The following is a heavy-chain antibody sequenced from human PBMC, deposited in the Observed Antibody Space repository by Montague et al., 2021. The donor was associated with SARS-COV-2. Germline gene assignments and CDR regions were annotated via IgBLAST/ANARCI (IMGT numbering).Heavy chain of an antibody. CDR3: ARGQITMVRGVPQRAFDI. CDR2: IYHSGST. J-gene: IGHJ3*02. Sequence: ETLSLTCAVSGGSISSSNWWSWVRQPPGKGLEWIGEIYHSGSTNYNPSLKSRVTISVDKSKNQFSLKLSSVTAADTAVYYCARGQITMVRGVPQRAFDIWGQGTMVTVSS. CDR1: GGSISSSNW. D-gene: IGHD3-10*01. V-gene: IGHV4-4*02.